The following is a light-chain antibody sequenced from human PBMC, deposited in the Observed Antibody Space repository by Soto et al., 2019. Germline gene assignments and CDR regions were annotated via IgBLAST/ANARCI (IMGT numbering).Light chain of an antibody. J-gene: IGKJ1*01. CDR2: GAS. CDR1: QTIENK. CDR3: QQYKDWRT. V-gene: IGKV3-15*01. Sequence: IVMTQSPATLSVSPGERATLSCRASQTIENKLAWYQQRPGQAPRLLIYGASIRATGIPARFSGSGSGTEFTLTSSGLQSEDFGVYYCQQYKDWRTFGQGTNVDIK.